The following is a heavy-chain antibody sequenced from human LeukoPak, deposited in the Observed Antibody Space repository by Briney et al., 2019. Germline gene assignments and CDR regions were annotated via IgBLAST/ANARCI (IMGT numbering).Heavy chain of an antibody. CDR2: IYYSGRT. CDR1: GGSINNYY. Sequence: SETLSLTCTVSGGSINNYYWTWIRQPPGKGLESIGFIYYSGRTIYNPSFESRVTISVDTSKNQFSLKLSSVTAADTAVYYCARVGHYGSGSYYAFFDYWGQGTLVTVSS. CDR3: ARVGHYGSGSYYAFFDY. V-gene: IGHV4-59*12. D-gene: IGHD3-10*01. J-gene: IGHJ4*02.